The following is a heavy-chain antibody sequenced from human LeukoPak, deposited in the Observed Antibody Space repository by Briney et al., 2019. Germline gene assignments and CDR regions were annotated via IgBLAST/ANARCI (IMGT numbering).Heavy chain of an antibody. Sequence: SETLSLTCTVSGGSISRGDCYWSWIRQPPGKGLEWIGYISYSGSTYYNPSLKSRVTISVDTSKNQFSLKLSSVTAADTAVYFCARVYYDSSGLAQFDYWGQGTLVTVSS. CDR2: ISYSGST. CDR1: GGSISRGDCY. J-gene: IGHJ4*02. CDR3: ARVYYDSSGLAQFDY. V-gene: IGHV4-30-4*08. D-gene: IGHD3-22*01.